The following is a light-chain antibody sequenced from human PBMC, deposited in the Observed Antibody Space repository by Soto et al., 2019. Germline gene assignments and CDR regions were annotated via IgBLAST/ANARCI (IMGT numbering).Light chain of an antibody. CDR2: GAS. CDR1: QSVSSSY. J-gene: IGKJ4*02. V-gene: IGKV3-20*01. CDR3: QQYDSSPLT. Sequence: EIVWTQYPGTLSLSPGERATLSCRASQSVSSSYLAWYQQKPGQAPRLLIYGASSRATGIPDRFSGSGSGTDFTLTISRLEPEDFAVYYCQQYDSSPLTFGGGTKGEIK.